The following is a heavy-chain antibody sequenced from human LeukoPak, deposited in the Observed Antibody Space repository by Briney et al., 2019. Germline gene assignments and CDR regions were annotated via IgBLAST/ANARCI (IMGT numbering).Heavy chain of an antibody. CDR1: GGSISSSSYY. D-gene: IGHD3-22*01. Sequence: SETLSLTCTVSGGSISSSSYYWGWIRQPPGKGLEWIGSFYYSGSKCYKPSLKSRVTISVDTSKNQFSLKLSSVTAADTAVYYCARTAENSSGYYVYYFDYWGQGTLVTVSS. CDR3: ARTAENSSGYYVYYFDY. V-gene: IGHV4-39*01. CDR2: FYYSGSK. J-gene: IGHJ4*02.